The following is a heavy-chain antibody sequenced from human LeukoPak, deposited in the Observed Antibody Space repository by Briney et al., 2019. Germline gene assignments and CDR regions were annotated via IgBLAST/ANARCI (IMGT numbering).Heavy chain of an antibody. J-gene: IGHJ3*02. V-gene: IGHV3-7*01. CDR3: ARDVKYSSGPDEGNAFDI. D-gene: IGHD6-19*01. CDR1: GFTFSSYW. CDR2: IKQDGSEK. Sequence: PGGSLRLSCAASGFTFSSYWMSWVRQAPGKGLEWVANIKQDGSEKYYVDSVKGRFTISRDNSKNTLYLQMNSLRAEDTAVYYCARDVKYSSGPDEGNAFDIWGQGTMVTVSS.